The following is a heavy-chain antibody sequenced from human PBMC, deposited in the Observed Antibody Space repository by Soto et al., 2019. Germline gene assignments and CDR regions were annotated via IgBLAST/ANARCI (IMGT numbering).Heavy chain of an antibody. Sequence: PGXSLRLSCAASGFTFSSLGIDWVVQAPGKGLEWVATIKEDGSEKFYVDSVKGRFTISRDSTKQTLYLQMNSLRPDDTAVYYCAKGKVLGTMVFNTWGQGTLVTVSS. CDR3: AKGKVLGTMVFNT. J-gene: IGHJ5*02. CDR2: IKEDGSEK. D-gene: IGHD3-10*01. V-gene: IGHV3-30*02. CDR1: GFTFSSLG.